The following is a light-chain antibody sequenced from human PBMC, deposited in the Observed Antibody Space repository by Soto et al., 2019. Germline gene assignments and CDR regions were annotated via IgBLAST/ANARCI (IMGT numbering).Light chain of an antibody. CDR1: QTVITY. Sequence: EIVLTQSPATLSLSPGERATLSCRASQTVITYLAWYQQKPGQAPRLLIYNASNRATGIPARFSGSGSGTDFTLTISNVEPEDFAVYYCQQRSNWPLYTFGQGTKLEIK. V-gene: IGKV3-11*01. CDR3: QQRSNWPLYT. J-gene: IGKJ2*01. CDR2: NAS.